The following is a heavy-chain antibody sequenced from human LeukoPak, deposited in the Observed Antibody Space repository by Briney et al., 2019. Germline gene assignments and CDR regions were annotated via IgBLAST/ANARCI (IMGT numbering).Heavy chain of an antibody. CDR2: INSDGSST. V-gene: IGHV3-74*01. CDR3: AHTVQLERPNWFDP. J-gene: IGHJ5*02. Sequence: GGSLRLSCAASGFTFSSYWMHWVRQAPGKGLVWVSRINSDGSSTSYADSVKGRFTISRDNAKNTLYLQMNSLRAEDTAVYYCAHTVQLERPNWFDPWGQGTLSPSPQ. CDR1: GFTFSSYW. D-gene: IGHD1-1*01.